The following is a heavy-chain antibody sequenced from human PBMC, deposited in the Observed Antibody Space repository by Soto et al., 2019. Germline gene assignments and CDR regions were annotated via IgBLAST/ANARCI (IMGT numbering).Heavy chain of an antibody. D-gene: IGHD3-10*01. CDR1: GFTFSSYA. CDR2: ISGSGGST. V-gene: IGHV3-23*01. J-gene: IGHJ4*02. CDR3: ASSYGSGSYEGY. Sequence: PGGSLRLSCAASGFTFSSYAMSWVRQAPGKGLEWVSAISGSGGSTYYADSVKGRFTISRDNSKNTLYLQMNSLRAEDTAVYYCASSYGSGSYEGYWGQGTLVTVSS.